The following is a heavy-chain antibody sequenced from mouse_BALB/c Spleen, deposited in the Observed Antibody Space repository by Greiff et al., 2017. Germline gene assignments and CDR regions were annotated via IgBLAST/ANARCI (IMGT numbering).Heavy chain of an antibody. V-gene: IGHV3-6*02. CDR2: ISYDGSN. Sequence: EESGPGLVKPSQSLSLTCSVTGYSITSGYYWNWIRQFPGNKLEWMGYISYDGSNNYNPSLKNRISITRDTSKNQFFLKLNSVTTEDTATYYCARNWYFDYWGQGTTLTVSS. J-gene: IGHJ2*01. CDR1: GYSITSGYY. D-gene: IGHD4-1*01. CDR3: ARNWYFDY.